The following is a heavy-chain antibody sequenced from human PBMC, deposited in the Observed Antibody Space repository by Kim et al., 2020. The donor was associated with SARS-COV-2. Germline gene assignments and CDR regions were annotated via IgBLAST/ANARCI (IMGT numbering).Heavy chain of an antibody. D-gene: IGHD3-22*01. J-gene: IGHJ4*02. V-gene: IGHV1-8*01. Sequence: ASVKVSCKASGYAFINYDINWVRQASGQGLEWMGWMNPNSDNRGYAQRFQGRVTMTRNTSISTAYMELSSLRSEDTAVYYCVRGSLYDSRDRGFAFWGQGTLVTVSS. CDR1: GYAFINYD. CDR2: MNPNSDNR. CDR3: VRGSLYDSRDRGFAF.